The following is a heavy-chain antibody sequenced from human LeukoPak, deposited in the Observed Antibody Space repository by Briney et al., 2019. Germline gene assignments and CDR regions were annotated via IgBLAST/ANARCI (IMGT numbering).Heavy chain of an antibody. CDR3: ARGAMGLYYDQPYYFDY. CDR1: GFTFSSYS. V-gene: IGHV3-48*01. Sequence: AGGSLRLSCAASGFTFSSYSMTWVRQAPGKGLEWVSYISSSSSTIYYADSVKGRFTISRDNAKNSLYLQMNSLRAEDTAVYYCARGAMGLYYDQPYYFDYWGQGTLVTVSS. D-gene: IGHD3-22*01. J-gene: IGHJ4*02. CDR2: ISSSSSTI.